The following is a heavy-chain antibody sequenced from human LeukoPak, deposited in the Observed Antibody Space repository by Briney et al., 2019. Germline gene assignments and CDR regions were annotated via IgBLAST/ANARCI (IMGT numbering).Heavy chain of an antibody. CDR1: GFTFSSYA. D-gene: IGHD6-6*01. CDR3: AKGGGSSSLSYYYYMDV. Sequence: GGSLRLSCAASGFTFSSYAMSWARQAPGKGLEWVSAISGSGGSTYYADSVKGRFTISRDNSKNTLYLQMNSLRAEDTAVYYCAKGGGSSSLSYYYYMDVWGKGTTVTVSS. CDR2: ISGSGGST. V-gene: IGHV3-23*01. J-gene: IGHJ6*03.